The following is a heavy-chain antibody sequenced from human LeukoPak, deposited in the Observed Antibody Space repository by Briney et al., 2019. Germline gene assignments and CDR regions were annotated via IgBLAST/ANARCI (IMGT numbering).Heavy chain of an antibody. CDR3: ARDRPESGYDNDY. J-gene: IGHJ4*02. D-gene: IGHD5-12*01. CDR1: GGSISSSSYY. V-gene: IGHV3-11*04. Sequence: LSLTCTVSGGSISSSSYYWGWIRQPPGKGLEWLSYITSSSSSIFYAGSVKGRFTISRDNAKSSLYLQMNSLRVEDTAVYYCARDRPESGYDNDYWGQGTLVTVSS. CDR2: ITSSSSSI.